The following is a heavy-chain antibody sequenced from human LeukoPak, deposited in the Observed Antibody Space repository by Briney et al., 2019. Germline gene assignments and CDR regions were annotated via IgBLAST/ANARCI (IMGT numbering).Heavy chain of an antibody. CDR3: ARGSQYNILTGFIVGAMDDFDY. V-gene: IGHV3-30*04. D-gene: IGHD3-9*01. J-gene: IGHJ4*02. Sequence: GRSLRLSCAASGFTFISSSMHWVRQAPGKGLEWVAVISYDGANLHHADSVKGRFTISKDSSKNTLDLQMNSLRTEDTAVYYCARGSQYNILTGFIVGAMDDFDYWGQGTLVTVSS. CDR1: GFTFISSS. CDR2: ISYDGANL.